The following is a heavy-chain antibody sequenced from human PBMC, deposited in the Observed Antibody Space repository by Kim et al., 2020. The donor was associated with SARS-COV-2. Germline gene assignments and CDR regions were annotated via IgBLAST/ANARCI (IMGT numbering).Heavy chain of an antibody. CDR3: AKEWGVGTAHTPPDVYDI. CDR2: LWHDVNKK. D-gene: IGHD1-26*01. J-gene: IGHJ3*02. Sequence: GGSLRLSCAASGFTFSNYAMHWVRQAPGKGLEWVAILWHDVNKKYYADSVRGRFTISRDNSKNTLYLEMNSLRVEDTAVYYCAKEWGVGTAHTPPDVYDIWGPGTMVTVSS. CDR1: GFTFSNYA. V-gene: IGHV3-33*03.